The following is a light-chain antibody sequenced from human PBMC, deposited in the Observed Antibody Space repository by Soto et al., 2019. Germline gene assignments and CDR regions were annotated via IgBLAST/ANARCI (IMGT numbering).Light chain of an antibody. J-gene: IGLJ7*01. CDR1: SSDVGSHNL. CDR2: EVS. CDR3: RSYGGSRAV. V-gene: IGLV2-23*02. Sequence: QSVLTQPASVSGSPGQSITISCTGTSSDVGSHNLVSWYQQHPGQAPKLMIYEVSKRPLGVSARFSASKSGNTASLTISGLQAEDEADYYCRSYGGSRAVFAGGTQLTVL.